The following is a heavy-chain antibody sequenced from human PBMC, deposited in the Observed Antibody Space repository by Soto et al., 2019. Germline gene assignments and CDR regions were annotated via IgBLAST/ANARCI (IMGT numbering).Heavy chain of an antibody. CDR3: AQSGSPYCSGGSCFDY. J-gene: IGHJ4*02. CDR2: IYWDDDN. D-gene: IGHD2-15*01. CDR1: EFSLTTSGVG. Sequence: QITLKESGPTLVKPTQTLTLTCTSSEFSLTTSGVGVGWIRQPPGKALEWLALIYWDDDNRYSPSLRSRLTITKDTSKNQVVLTMTNMDPVDTATYYCAQSGSPYCSGGSCFDYWGQGTLVTVSS. V-gene: IGHV2-5*02.